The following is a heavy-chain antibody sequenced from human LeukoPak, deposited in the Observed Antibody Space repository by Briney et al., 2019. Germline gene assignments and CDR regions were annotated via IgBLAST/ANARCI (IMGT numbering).Heavy chain of an antibody. Sequence: SETLSLTCTVSGGSIINYFWSWIRQPPGKGLEWIGYIYYSGSTNYNPSLKSRVTISVDTSKNQFSLKLSSVTAADTAVYYCAKAVSSGWLQHAFDIWGQGTMVTVSS. D-gene: IGHD6-19*01. CDR2: IYYSGST. J-gene: IGHJ3*02. CDR3: AKAVSSGWLQHAFDI. CDR1: GGSIINYF. V-gene: IGHV4-59*01.